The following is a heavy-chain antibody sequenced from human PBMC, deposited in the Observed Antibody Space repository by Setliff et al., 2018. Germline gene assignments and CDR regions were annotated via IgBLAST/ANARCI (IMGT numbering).Heavy chain of an antibody. J-gene: IGHJ4*02. CDR2: VHTGGGSA. V-gene: IGHV1-46*04. D-gene: IGHD3-10*01. Sequence: GASVKVSCKASGYTFTAYYMHWVRQAPGQGLEWMGIVHTGGGSASYAQNLQGRLTLTTDISTSTAYMELGSLTTDDTAVYYCARVESMVRGKNILRHFDYWGQGIQVTVSS. CDR1: GYTFTAYY. CDR3: ARVESMVRGKNILRHFDY.